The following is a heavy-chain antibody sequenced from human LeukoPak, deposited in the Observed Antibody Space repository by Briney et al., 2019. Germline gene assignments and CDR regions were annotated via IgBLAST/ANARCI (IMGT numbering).Heavy chain of an antibody. CDR2: IYPGDSDT. V-gene: IGHV5-51*01. D-gene: IGHD2-2*02. CDR3: ARRDYCSSTSCYRVFDY. J-gene: IGHJ4*02. CDR1: GYSFTSYW. Sequence: GESLKISCKGSGYSFTSYWIGWVRQMPGEGLEWMGIIYPGDSDTRYSPSFQGQVTISADKSISTAYLQWSSLKASDTAMYYCARRDYCSSTSCYRVFDYWGQGTLVTVSS.